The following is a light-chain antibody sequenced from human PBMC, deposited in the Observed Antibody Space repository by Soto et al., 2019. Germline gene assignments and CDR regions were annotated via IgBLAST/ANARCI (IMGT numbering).Light chain of an antibody. Sequence: QSALTQPASVSGSPGQSITISCTGTSSDVGAYNSVSWYQQHPGKAPKLMIYEVSTRPSGVSNRFSGSKSGYTASLTISGLQAEDEADYYCSSYTTSSTLVFATGTKVTVL. J-gene: IGLJ1*01. CDR1: SSDVGAYNS. CDR2: EVS. V-gene: IGLV2-14*01. CDR3: SSYTTSSTLV.